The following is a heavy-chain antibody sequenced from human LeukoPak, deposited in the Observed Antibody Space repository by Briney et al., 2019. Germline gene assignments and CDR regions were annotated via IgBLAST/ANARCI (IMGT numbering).Heavy chain of an antibody. Sequence: GGSLRLSCAASGFSFSTSDMHWVRQAAGKGLEWVSAIGTAGDTYYPVSVKGRFTISRENAKNSLYLHMNSLRAEDTAVYYCARNVPHYGDYSAANYYYYGMDVWGQGTTVTVSS. V-gene: IGHV3-13*04. CDR3: ARNVPHYGDYSAANYYYYGMDV. J-gene: IGHJ6*02. CDR1: GFSFSTSD. CDR2: IGTAGDT. D-gene: IGHD4-17*01.